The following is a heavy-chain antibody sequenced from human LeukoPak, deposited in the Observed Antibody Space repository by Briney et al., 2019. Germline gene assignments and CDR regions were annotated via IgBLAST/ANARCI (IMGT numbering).Heavy chain of an antibody. V-gene: IGHV4-34*01. CDR3: ARGWAPYGSGSYYSDY. D-gene: IGHD3-10*01. CDR1: GGSFSGYY. CDR2: INHSGST. J-gene: IGHJ4*02. Sequence: SETLSLTCAVYGGSFSGYYWSWIRQPPGKGLEWIGEINHSGSTNYNPSLKSRVTISVDTSKNQFSLKLSSVTAADTAVYYCARGWAPYGSGSYYSDYWGQGTLVTVSS.